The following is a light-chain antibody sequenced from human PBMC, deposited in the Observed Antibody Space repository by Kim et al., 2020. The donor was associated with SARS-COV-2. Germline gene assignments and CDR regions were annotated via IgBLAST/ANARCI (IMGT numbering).Light chain of an antibody. CDR1: NIGSKS. CDR2: YDN. Sequence: SYELTQPPSVSVAPGKTATITCGGNNIGSKSVHWYQQRPGQAPVAVIYYDNDRPSGIPERFSGSNSGDTATLTINRVEAGDEADYHCQVWDSSSDHIIFGGGTQLTVL. V-gene: IGLV3-21*04. J-gene: IGLJ2*01. CDR3: QVWDSSSDHII.